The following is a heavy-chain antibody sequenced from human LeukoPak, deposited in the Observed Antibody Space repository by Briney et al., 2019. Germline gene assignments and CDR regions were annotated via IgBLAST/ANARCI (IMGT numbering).Heavy chain of an antibody. CDR2: SIPVGAP. J-gene: IGHJ5*02. D-gene: IGHD1-14*01. CDR1: VAPSVVTT. CDR3: ARTLNQCWFDP. V-gene: IGHV4-4*09. Sequence: SETLSSPALSLVAPSVVTTGAGSGSPQGRDWSGLGTSIPVGAPTTTPPLKSRVTISVDTSKNQFSLKLSSVTAADTAVYYCARTLNQCWFDPWGQGTLVTVSS.